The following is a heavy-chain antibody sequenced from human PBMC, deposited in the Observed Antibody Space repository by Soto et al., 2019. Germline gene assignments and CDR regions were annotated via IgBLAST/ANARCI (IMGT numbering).Heavy chain of an antibody. D-gene: IGHD3-9*01. CDR3: ARVPKRSKGYDILTGPYRAPAYYHGMDV. V-gene: IGHV1-69*02. CDR1: GGTFSSYT. CDR2: IIPILGIA. Sequence: GASVKVSCKASGGTFSSYTISWVRQAPGQGLEWMGRIIPILGIANYAQKFQGRVTITADKSTSTAYMEPSSLRSEDTAVYYCARVPKRSKGYDILTGPYRAPAYYHGMDVWGQGTTVTVSS. J-gene: IGHJ6*02.